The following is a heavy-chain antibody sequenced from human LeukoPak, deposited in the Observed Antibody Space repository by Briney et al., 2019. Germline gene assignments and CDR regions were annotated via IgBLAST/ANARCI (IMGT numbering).Heavy chain of an antibody. CDR3: ARAGASSSWSLVWFDP. D-gene: IGHD6-13*01. V-gene: IGHV3-30*02. CDR2: IRYDATKT. Sequence: PGGSLRLSCAASGFPFSAYGTHWVRQAPGRGLEWVGFIRYDATKTYYTDSVKGRFTISRDSSKNTLYLQMNSLTAEDTAVYYCARAGASSSWSLVWFDPWGQGTLVTVSS. CDR1: GFPFSAYG. J-gene: IGHJ5*02.